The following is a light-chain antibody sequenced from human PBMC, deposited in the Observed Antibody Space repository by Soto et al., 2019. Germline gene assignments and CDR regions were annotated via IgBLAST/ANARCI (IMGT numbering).Light chain of an antibody. CDR3: AAWDDSLNGNWV. Sequence: QSVLTQPPSASGTPGQRVTISCSGSSSNIGSNTVNWYQQLPRTAPKLLIYSNNQRPSGVPDRFSGSKSGTSASLAISGLQSEDEADYYCAAWDDSLNGNWVFGGGTKLTAL. V-gene: IGLV1-44*01. CDR2: SNN. CDR1: SSNIGSNT. J-gene: IGLJ3*02.